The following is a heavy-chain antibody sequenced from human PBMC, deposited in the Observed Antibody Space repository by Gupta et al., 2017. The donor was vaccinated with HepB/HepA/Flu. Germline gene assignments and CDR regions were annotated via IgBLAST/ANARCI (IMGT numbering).Heavy chain of an antibody. CDR3: ARGSYDARDYDYRDHKYYMDV. D-gene: IGHD3-22*01. CDR2: ISRSSSSI. J-gene: IGHJ6*03. Sequence: QLVESGGGLVKPGGSLRLSCTASGFTFSNYYINWVRQAPGKGLEWVSSISRSSSSIFYADSVKGRCTISRDNARNSLYLQMKSLKTEDTAVYYCARGSYDARDYDYRDHKYYMDVWGKGTTVTVSS. V-gene: IGHV3-21*06. CDR1: GFTFSNYY.